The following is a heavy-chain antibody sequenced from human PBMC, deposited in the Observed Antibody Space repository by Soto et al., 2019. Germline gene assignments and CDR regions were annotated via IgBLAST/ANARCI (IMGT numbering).Heavy chain of an antibody. CDR3: TKGRYLEWFFSGGGEAS. CDR1: GFTFRNYA. CDR2: INGGGIST. D-gene: IGHD3-3*01. Sequence: GGSLRLSCAASGFTFRNYAMGWVRQTPEKGLEWVSAINGGGISTYYADSVKGRFTISRDQSKNTIYLQMDSLRVEDTALYYCTKGRYLEWFFSGGGEASSGRGTLVTVSS. J-gene: IGHJ5*02. V-gene: IGHV3-23*01.